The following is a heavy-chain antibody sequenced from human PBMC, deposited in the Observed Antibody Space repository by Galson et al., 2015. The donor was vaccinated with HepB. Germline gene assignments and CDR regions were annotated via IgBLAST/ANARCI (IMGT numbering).Heavy chain of an antibody. CDR2: ISSSSSTI. V-gene: IGHV3-48*02. D-gene: IGHD1-26*01. Sequence: SLRLSCAASASTFGSFGMSWVRQAPGKGLEWVSYISSSSSTIHYADSVKGRFAISRDNAKNSLYLQMNSPRDEDTAMYYCALGYRSGSDYGWGQGTLVTVSS. J-gene: IGHJ4*02. CDR3: ALGYRSGSDYG. CDR1: ASTFGSFG.